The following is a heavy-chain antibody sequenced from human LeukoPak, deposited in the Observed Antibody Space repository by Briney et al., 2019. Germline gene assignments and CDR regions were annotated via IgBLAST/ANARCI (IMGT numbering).Heavy chain of an antibody. J-gene: IGHJ4*02. Sequence: SETLSLTCAVSGGSIISSSHYWGWIRQPPGKGLEWIGSIYYSGSTYYNPSLKSRATVSVDTSKNQFSLKLSSVTAANTAVYYCARQYGSGAYNDYWGQGTLVTVSS. CDR3: ARQYGSGAYNDY. CDR1: GGSIISSSHY. V-gene: IGHV4-39*01. CDR2: IYYSGST. D-gene: IGHD3-10*01.